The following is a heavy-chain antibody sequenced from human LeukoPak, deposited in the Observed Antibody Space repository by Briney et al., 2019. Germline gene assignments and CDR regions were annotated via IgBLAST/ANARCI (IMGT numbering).Heavy chain of an antibody. CDR3: ASGGHMDF. CDR1: GLTFSKFW. J-gene: IGHJ6*03. CDR2: INEDGGGK. Sequence: GGSLRLSCVTSGLTFSKFWMSWARQAPGKGLEWVANINEDGGGKHYVDSVRDRFTISRDNTKNSLYLQMSSLRVEDTAVYYCASGGHMDFWGKGTTVTVSS. V-gene: IGHV3-7*01. D-gene: IGHD3-10*01.